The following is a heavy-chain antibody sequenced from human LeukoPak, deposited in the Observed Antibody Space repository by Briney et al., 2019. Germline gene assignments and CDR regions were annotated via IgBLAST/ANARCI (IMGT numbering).Heavy chain of an antibody. Sequence: GASVKVSCKVSGYSLTELSMHWVRQAPGKGLEWMGGFDPEDGETIYAQKFQGRVTMTEDTSTDTAYMELSSLRSEDTAVYYCATKGTYYYDSSGYYSDYWGQGTLVTVSS. D-gene: IGHD3-22*01. CDR3: ATKGTYYYDSSGYYSDY. J-gene: IGHJ4*02. CDR2: FDPEDGET. CDR1: GYSLTELS. V-gene: IGHV1-24*01.